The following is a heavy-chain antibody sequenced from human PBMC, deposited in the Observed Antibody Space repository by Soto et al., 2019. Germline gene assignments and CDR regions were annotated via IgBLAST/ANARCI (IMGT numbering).Heavy chain of an antibody. D-gene: IGHD3-16*01. CDR1: GFTFSSYS. CDR3: ARDMNYYYGMDV. V-gene: IGHV3-21*01. Sequence: PVGSLRLSCAASGFTFSSYSMNWVRQAPGKGLEWVSSISSSSSYIYYADSVKGRFTISRDNAKNSLYLQMNSLRAEDTAVYYCARDMNYYYGMDVRGQGTTVTV. CDR2: ISSSSSYI. J-gene: IGHJ6*02.